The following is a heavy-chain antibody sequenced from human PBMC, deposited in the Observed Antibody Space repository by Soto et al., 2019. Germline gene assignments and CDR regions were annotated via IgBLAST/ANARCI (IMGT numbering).Heavy chain of an antibody. CDR3: ARDVYMVRGVVYYYGMDV. CDR2: IWYDGSNK. J-gene: IGHJ6*02. V-gene: IGHV3-33*01. CDR1: GFTFSSYG. Sequence: GGSLRLSCAASGFTFSSYGMHWVRQAPGKGLEWVAVIWYDGSNKYYADSVKGRFTISRDNSKNTLYLQMNSLRAEDTAVYYCARDVYMVRGVVYYYGMDVWGQGTTVTVSS. D-gene: IGHD3-10*01.